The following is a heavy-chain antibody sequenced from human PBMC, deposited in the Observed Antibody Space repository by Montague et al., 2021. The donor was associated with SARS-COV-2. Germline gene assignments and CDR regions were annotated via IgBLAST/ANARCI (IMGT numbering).Heavy chain of an antibody. J-gene: IGHJ4*02. CDR3: ARSKGVVINGVCDY. V-gene: IGHV3-33*01. D-gene: IGHD3-3*01. CDR1: GFTFSSYG. CDR2: IWYDGSNK. Sequence: SLRLSCAASGFTFSSYGMLWVRQAPGKGLEWAAVIWYDGSNKYYADSVKGRFTISRDKSKNTLYLQMNSLRAEDTAVYYCARSKGVVINGVCDYWGQGTLVTVSS.